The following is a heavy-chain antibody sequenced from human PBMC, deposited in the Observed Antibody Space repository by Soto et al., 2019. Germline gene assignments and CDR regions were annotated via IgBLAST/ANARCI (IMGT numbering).Heavy chain of an antibody. CDR2: ISGSGGST. V-gene: IGHV3-23*01. CDR1: GFTFSSYA. D-gene: IGHD4-17*01. Sequence: GGSLRLSCAASGFTFSSYAMSWVRQAPGKGLEWVSAISGSGGSTYYADSVKGRFTISRDNSKNALYLQLNSLRAEDTAVYFCAMSLQATVTTFYFDYWGQGTLVTVAS. CDR3: AMSLQATVTTFYFDY. J-gene: IGHJ4*02.